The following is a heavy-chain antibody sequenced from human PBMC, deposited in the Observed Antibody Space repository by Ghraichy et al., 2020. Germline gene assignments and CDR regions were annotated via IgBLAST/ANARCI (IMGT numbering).Heavy chain of an antibody. CDR1: GFTFSSYS. J-gene: IGHJ6*02. Sequence: GGSLRLSCAASGFTFSSYSMNWVRQAPGKGLEWVSYISSSGSYIYYADSVKGRFTISRDNAKNSLYLQMNSLRAEDTAVYYCARVVAAAGSYGMDVWGQGTTVTVSS. V-gene: IGHV3-21*01. CDR2: ISSSGSYI. CDR3: ARVVAAAGSYGMDV. D-gene: IGHD6-13*01.